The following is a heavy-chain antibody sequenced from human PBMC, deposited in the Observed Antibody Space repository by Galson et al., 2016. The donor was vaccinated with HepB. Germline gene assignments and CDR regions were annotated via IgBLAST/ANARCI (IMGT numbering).Heavy chain of an antibody. CDR3: ARSGPTYGLYYLDY. CDR2: IIPIFGTA. CDR1: GGTFSSYS. V-gene: IGHV1-69*01. D-gene: IGHD3-10*01. Sequence: SCKASGGTFSSYSTSWLRQAPGQGLEWMGGIIPIFGTANYAQKFQGRVTITADESTNTAYMELSSLRSEDTAIYFCARSGPTYGLYYLDYWGQGTLVTASS. J-gene: IGHJ4*02.